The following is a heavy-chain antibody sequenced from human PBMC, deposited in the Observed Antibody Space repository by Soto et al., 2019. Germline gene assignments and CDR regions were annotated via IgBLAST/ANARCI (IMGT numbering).Heavy chain of an antibody. J-gene: IGHJ4*02. V-gene: IGHV4-4*02. CDR2: IYRSGTA. CDR1: GGSISDNNW. Sequence: QVQLQESGPGLVRPSGTLSLTCAVSGGSISDNNWWSWVRQPPGKGLVWIGEIYRSGTANYNPSLNSRVTISMDKSKNPISLHLDSVTAADSAVYYCARHIGVPGTRGFDYWGQGTLVTVSS. CDR3: ARHIGVPGTRGFDY. D-gene: IGHD2-21*01.